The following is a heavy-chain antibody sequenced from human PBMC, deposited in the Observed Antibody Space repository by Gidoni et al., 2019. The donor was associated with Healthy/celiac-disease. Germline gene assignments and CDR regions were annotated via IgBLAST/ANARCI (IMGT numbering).Heavy chain of an antibody. Sequence: EVQLVESGGGLVQPGRSLRLSCAASGFTFDDYAMHWVRQAPGKGLEWVSGISWNSGSIGYADSVKGRFTISRDNAKNSLYLQMNSLRAEDTALYYCAKDTDIRDFWSGVFDYWGQGTLVTVSS. J-gene: IGHJ4*02. CDR3: AKDTDIRDFWSGVFDY. D-gene: IGHD3-3*01. V-gene: IGHV3-9*01. CDR1: GFTFDDYA. CDR2: ISWNSGSI.